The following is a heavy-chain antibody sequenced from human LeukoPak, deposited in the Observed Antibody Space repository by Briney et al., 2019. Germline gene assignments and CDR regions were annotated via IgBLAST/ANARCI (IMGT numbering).Heavy chain of an antibody. CDR3: AHISPGYSSSWNPFDY. CDR2: INHSGST. V-gene: IGHV4-34*01. Sequence: SETLSLTCAVYGGSFSGYYWSWIRQPPGKGLEWIGEINHSGSTNYNPSLKSRVTISVDTSKNQFSPKLSSVTAADTAVYYCAHISPGYSSSWNPFDYWGQGTLVTVSS. D-gene: IGHD6-13*01. J-gene: IGHJ4*02. CDR1: GGSFSGYY.